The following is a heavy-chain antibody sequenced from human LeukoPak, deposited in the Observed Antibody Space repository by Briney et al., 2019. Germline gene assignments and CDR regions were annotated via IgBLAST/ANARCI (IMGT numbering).Heavy chain of an antibody. D-gene: IGHD1-1*01. CDR2: ISYDGTYK. CDR1: GFAFDEHG. Sequence: GGSLRLSCTASGFAFDEHGMSRVRQVPGKGLEWVTLISYDGTYKYYADSVKGRFTISRDNVKNTLYLQMNSLRAEDTAVYYCATTKQARRYFDYWGQGTLVTVSS. J-gene: IGHJ4*02. V-gene: IGHV3-30*03. CDR3: ATTKQARRYFDY.